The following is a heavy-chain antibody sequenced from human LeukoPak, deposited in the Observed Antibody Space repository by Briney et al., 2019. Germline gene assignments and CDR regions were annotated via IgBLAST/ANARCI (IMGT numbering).Heavy chain of an antibody. J-gene: IGHJ4*02. Sequence: GGSLRLSCAASGFTFSSYSMNWVRQAPGKGLEWVSSISSSSSYIYYADSVKGRFTVSRDNAKNSLYLQMNSLRAEDTAVYYCARDPPNYGGNSVDYWGQGTLVTVSS. CDR1: GFTFSSYS. V-gene: IGHV3-21*01. D-gene: IGHD2-21*02. CDR2: ISSSSSYI. CDR3: ARDPPNYGGNSVDY.